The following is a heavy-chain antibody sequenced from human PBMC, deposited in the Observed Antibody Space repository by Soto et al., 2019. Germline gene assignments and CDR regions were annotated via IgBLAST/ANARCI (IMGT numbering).Heavy chain of an antibody. CDR3: AARRSGLYAMDV. Sequence: SLNVSRKSSGFTFTTSSVQWVRQARGQRPEWMGWIVGGSGNTNYAQNSQERVIITRDMSTSTVYMELSSLRSDDTAVYFCAARRSGLYAMDVWGQGTTVTVSS. CDR1: GFTFTTSS. J-gene: IGHJ6*02. V-gene: IGHV1-58*01. D-gene: IGHD1-26*01. CDR2: IVGGSGNT.